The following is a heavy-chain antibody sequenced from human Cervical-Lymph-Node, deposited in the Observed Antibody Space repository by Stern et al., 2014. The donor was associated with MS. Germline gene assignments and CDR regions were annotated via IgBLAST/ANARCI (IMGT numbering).Heavy chain of an antibody. CDR1: GASFTDNY. CDR3: ARERKVERSARVFVSFDV. V-gene: IGHV4-34*01. CDR2: INHSGKT. Sequence: QVQLQQWGAGLLRPSETLSLTCAVHGASFTDNYWSWIRQTPGKALEWIGEINHSGKTHHNPSLMSRVTLSVDTSKNQFSLKLNSVTAADTAVYYCARERKVERSARVFVSFDVWGQGTLLTVSS. D-gene: IGHD1-1*01. J-gene: IGHJ3*01.